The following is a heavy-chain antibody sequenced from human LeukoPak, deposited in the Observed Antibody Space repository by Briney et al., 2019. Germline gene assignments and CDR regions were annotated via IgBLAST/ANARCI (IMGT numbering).Heavy chain of an antibody. J-gene: IGHJ4*02. D-gene: IGHD1-26*01. CDR3: ARKTSGSYGYFDY. Sequence: HPGGSLRLSCAASGFTFSTYSMSWVRQAPGKGLEWVANIKQDGSEKYYVDSVKGRFRISRDNAKNSLNLQLNSLRAEDTAVYYCARKTSGSYGYFDYWGQGTLVTVSS. CDR1: GFTFSTYS. V-gene: IGHV3-7*01. CDR2: IKQDGSEK.